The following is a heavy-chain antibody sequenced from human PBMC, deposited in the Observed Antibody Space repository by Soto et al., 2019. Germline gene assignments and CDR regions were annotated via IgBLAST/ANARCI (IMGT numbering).Heavy chain of an antibody. CDR2: ISYDGSNK. CDR3: ARGDDSSGSRTPNDH. J-gene: IGHJ4*02. Sequence: GESLKISCAASGFTFSSYAMHWVRQAPGKGLEWVAVISYDGSNKYYADSVKGRFTISRDNSKNTLYLQMNSLRAEDTAVYYCARGDDSSGSRTPNDHWGQGTLVTVSS. D-gene: IGHD3-22*01. CDR1: GFTFSSYA. V-gene: IGHV3-30-3*01.